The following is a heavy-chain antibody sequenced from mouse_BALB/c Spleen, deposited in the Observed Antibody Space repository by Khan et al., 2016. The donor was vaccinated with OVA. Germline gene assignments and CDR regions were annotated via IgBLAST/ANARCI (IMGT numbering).Heavy chain of an antibody. V-gene: IGHV1S136*01. D-gene: IGHD4-1*01. J-gene: IGHJ3*01. CDR2: INPDNADT. CDR3: AREASSWDFSVPY. Sequence: EVQLQESGPELVEPGASVKMSCKASGYTFTNYVIHWVKQKPGQGLEWIGYINPDNADTRYNEKFKGKATLTSDISSTSAYMELLSLTSEDSAVDYCAREASSWDFSVPYGGQGTLVTVSA. CDR1: GYTFTNYV.